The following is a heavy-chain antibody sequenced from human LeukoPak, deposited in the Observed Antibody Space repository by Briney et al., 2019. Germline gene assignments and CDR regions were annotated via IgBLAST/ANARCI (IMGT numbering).Heavy chain of an antibody. V-gene: IGHV3-15*01. D-gene: IGHD3-10*01. CDR1: GLTFNNAW. J-gene: IGHJ4*02. CDR3: TTDRGLTMIRGVLVD. CDR2: IKSKGDGEAT. Sequence: GGSLRLSCTASGLTFNNAWMSWVRQAPGKGLEWVGRIKSKGDGEATDYAEPVKGRFSMSRDDSEATMYLQMYGLEAEDTAVYYCTTDRGLTMIRGVLVDWGQGALVTVSS.